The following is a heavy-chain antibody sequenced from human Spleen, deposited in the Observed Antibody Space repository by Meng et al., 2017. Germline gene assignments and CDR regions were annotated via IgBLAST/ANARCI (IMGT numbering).Heavy chain of an antibody. J-gene: IGHJ4*02. CDR1: GGSISTSGYY. CDR2: IGHSGFT. D-gene: IGHD6-13*01. Sequence: QPQLQESGPGLAKPSEALSLPCSVSGGSISTSGYYWGWIRQPPGKGLEWIGSIGHSGFTYYTPSLKSRVTVSIDMSRNQFSLWLTSVTAADTAIYFCARDSAAAGNLDYWGQGTLVTVSS. CDR3: ARDSAAAGNLDY. V-gene: IGHV4-39*02.